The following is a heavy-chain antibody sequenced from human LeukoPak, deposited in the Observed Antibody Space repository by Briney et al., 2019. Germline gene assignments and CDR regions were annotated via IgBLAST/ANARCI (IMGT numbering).Heavy chain of an antibody. V-gene: IGHV3-30*04. D-gene: IGHD6-13*01. J-gene: IGHJ5*02. Sequence: GGSLRLSCAASGFTLSSYAMHWVRQAPGKGLEWVAVISYDGSNKYYADSVKGRFTISRDNSKNTLYLQMNSLRAEDTAVYYCARDPAERGPQPVKLKNWFDPWGQGTLVTVSS. CDR2: ISYDGSNK. CDR3: ARDPAERGPQPVKLKNWFDP. CDR1: GFTLSSYA.